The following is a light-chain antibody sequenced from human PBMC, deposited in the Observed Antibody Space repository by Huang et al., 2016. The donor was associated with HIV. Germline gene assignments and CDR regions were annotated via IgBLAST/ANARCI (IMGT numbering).Light chain of an antibody. CDR3: QQYYSTPSWT. CDR1: QSVLYSSNNKNY. Sequence: DIVMTQSPDSLAVSLGERATINCKSSQSVLYSSNNKNYLAWYQQKPGQPPKLLIYWACTREAGVPDRFSGSGSGTDFTLTISSLQAEDVAVYYCQQYYSTPSWTFGQGTKVEIK. J-gene: IGKJ1*01. CDR2: WAC. V-gene: IGKV4-1*01.